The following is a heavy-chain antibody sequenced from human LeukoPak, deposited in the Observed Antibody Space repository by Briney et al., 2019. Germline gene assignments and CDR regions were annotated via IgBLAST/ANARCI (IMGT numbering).Heavy chain of an antibody. CDR2: ITSGTTYI. J-gene: IGHJ4*02. CDR1: GFTFSDYN. D-gene: IGHD4-17*01. Sequence: PGGSLRLSCAASGFTFSDYNMNWVRQSPEKGLEWVSSITSGTTYIYYADSVRGRFTLSRDNAKNSLYLQMNSLRAEDTAVYYCAKEILAAYGAALDYWGQGTLVTVSS. V-gene: IGHV3-21*01. CDR3: AKEILAAYGAALDY.